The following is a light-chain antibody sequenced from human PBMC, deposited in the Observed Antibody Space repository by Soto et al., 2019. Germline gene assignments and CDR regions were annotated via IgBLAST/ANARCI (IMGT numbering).Light chain of an antibody. Sequence: DIQMTQSPSSLSASVGDRVTITCRASQSISFYLNWYQQKPGNPPKVLIYAASNLQTGVPSRSSGSGSGTDFTLTINSLQPEDFSTYSCQQSYSTPITFGQGTRLEIK. CDR2: AAS. J-gene: IGKJ5*01. V-gene: IGKV1-39*01. CDR3: QQSYSTPIT. CDR1: QSISFY.